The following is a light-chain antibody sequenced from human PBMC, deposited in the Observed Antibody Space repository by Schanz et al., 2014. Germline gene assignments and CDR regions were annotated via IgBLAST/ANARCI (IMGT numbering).Light chain of an antibody. CDR2: DVH. CDR3: SSYTNINTPQYV. CDR1: SSDVGGDNF. J-gene: IGLJ1*01. V-gene: IGLV2-14*03. Sequence: QSALTQPPSASGSPGQSVTISCTGTSSDVGGDNFVSWYQQHPGKAPKLIVYDVHDRPSGVSYRFSGSKSGYTASLTISGLQVEDGADYYCSSYTNINTPQYVFGTGTKLTVL.